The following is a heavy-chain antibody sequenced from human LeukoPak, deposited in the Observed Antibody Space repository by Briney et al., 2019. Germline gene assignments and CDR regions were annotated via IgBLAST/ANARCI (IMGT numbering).Heavy chain of an antibody. CDR3: TTDSQIAVAAPDY. J-gene: IGHJ4*02. CDR2: IKSKTDGGTT. D-gene: IGHD6-19*01. CDR1: GFTFSNAW. Sequence: GGSLRLSCAASGFTFSNAWMSWVRQAPGKGLEWVGRIKSKTDGGTTDYAAPVKGRFTISRDDSKNTLYLQMNSLKTEDTAVYYCTTDSQIAVAAPDYWGQGTLVTVSS. V-gene: IGHV3-15*01.